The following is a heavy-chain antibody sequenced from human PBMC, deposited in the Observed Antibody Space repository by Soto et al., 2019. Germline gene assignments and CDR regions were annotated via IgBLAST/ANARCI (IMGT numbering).Heavy chain of an antibody. Sequence: GGSLRLSCAASGFTFDDYTMHWVRQAPGKGLEWVSLISWDGGSTYYADSVKGRFTISRDNSKNSLYLQMNSLRTEDTALYYCAKGMSSSGGGPAYWGQGTLVTVSS. CDR1: GFTFDDYT. CDR3: AKGMSSSGGGPAY. V-gene: IGHV3-43*01. CDR2: ISWDGGST. J-gene: IGHJ4*02. D-gene: IGHD6-13*01.